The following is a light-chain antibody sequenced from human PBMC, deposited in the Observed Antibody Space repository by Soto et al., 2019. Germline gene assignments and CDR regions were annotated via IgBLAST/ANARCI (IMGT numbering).Light chain of an antibody. CDR2: GAS. J-gene: IGKJ3*01. CDR3: QHYGGSPSFT. Sequence: EIVLTQSPGTLSLSPGERATLSCRASQSVSSSYLGWYQQKPGQAPRLLIYGASGRATGIPDRFSGSGSGTDFTRTISRLEPEDFAVYSCQHYGGSPSFTFGPGTKVDIK. V-gene: IGKV3-20*01. CDR1: QSVSSSY.